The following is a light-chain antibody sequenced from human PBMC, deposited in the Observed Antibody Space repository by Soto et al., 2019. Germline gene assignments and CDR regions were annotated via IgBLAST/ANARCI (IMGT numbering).Light chain of an antibody. CDR2: DVS. V-gene: IGLV2-14*01. J-gene: IGLJ2*01. CDR1: SNDVGGYNY. Sequence: QSVLPQPASVSGYPGQSITISCTGTSNDVGGYNYVSWYQQHPGKAPKLMIYDVSNRPSGVSNRFSGSKSGNTASLTISGLQAEDEADYYCSSYTSSSTVVFGGGTKLTVL. CDR3: SSYTSSSTVV.